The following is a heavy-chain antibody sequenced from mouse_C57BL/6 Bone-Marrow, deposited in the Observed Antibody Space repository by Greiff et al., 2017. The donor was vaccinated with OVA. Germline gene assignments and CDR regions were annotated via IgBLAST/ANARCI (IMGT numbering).Heavy chain of an antibody. CDR1: GYTFTSYW. CDR2: IDPSDSYT. J-gene: IGHJ3*01. CDR3: ARSYYGSSPAWFAY. V-gene: IGHV1-50*01. D-gene: IGHD1-1*01. Sequence: QVQLQQPGAELVKPGASVKLSCKASGYTFTSYWMQWVKQRPGQGLEWIGEIDPSDSYTNYNQKFKGKATLTVDTSSSTAYIQLSSLTSEDSAVYYCARSYYGSSPAWFAYWGQGTLVTVSA.